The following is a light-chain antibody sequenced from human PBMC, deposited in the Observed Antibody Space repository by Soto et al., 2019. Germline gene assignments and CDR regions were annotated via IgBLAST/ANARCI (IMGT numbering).Light chain of an antibody. V-gene: IGKV1-39*01. J-gene: IGKJ1*01. CDR1: QSISSY. Sequence: DIQMTPSPSSLSTSVGDRVTITCRASQSISSYLNWYQQKPGKAPKLLIYAASSLQSGVPSRFSGSGSGTDFTLTISSLQPEDFATYYCQQSYSTPGTFGQ. CDR3: QQSYSTPGT. CDR2: AAS.